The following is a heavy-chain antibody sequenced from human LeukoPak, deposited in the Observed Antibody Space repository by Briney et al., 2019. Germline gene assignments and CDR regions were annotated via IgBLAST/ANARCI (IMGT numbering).Heavy chain of an antibody. CDR1: GYTFTSHG. CDR2: ISAYNGNT. CDR3: ARDSSSWQPLDY. V-gene: IGHV1-18*04. Sequence: ASVKVSCKASGYTFTSHGISWVRQAPGQGLEWMGWISAYNGNTNYAQKLQGRVTMTTDTSTSTAYMELRSLRSDDTAVYYCARDSSSWQPLDYWGQGTLVTVSS. D-gene: IGHD6-13*01. J-gene: IGHJ4*02.